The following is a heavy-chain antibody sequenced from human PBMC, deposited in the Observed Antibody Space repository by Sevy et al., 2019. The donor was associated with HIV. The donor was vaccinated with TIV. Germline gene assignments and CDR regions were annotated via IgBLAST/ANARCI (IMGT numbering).Heavy chain of an antibody. CDR1: GYTLTELS. Sequence: ASVKVYCKVSGYTLTELSMHWVRQAPGKGLEWMGGFDPEDGETIYAQKFQGRVTMTEDTSTDTAYMELSSLRSEDTAMYYCAAHGSLLDTAMVGGYYFDYWGQGTLVTVSS. V-gene: IGHV1-24*01. CDR3: AAHGSLLDTAMVGGYYFDY. CDR2: FDPEDGET. J-gene: IGHJ4*02. D-gene: IGHD5-18*01.